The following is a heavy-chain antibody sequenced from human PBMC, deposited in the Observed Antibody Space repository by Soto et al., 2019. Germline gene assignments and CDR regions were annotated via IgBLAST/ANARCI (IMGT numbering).Heavy chain of an antibody. CDR1: GGTFSSYA. CDR2: IIPIFGTA. CDR3: ARDPRYYYGSGSYVYGMDV. V-gene: IGHV1-69*12. J-gene: IGHJ6*02. Sequence: QVQLVQSGAEVKKPGSSVKVSCKASGGTFSSYAISWVRQAPGQGLEWMGGIIPIFGTANYAQKFQGRVTITADEXXSXAXXELSSLRSEDTAVYYCARDPRYYYGSGSYVYGMDVWGQGTTVTVSS. D-gene: IGHD3-10*01.